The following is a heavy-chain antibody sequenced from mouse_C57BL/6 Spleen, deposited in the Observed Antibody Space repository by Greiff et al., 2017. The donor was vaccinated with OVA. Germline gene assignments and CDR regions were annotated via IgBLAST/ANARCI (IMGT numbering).Heavy chain of an antibody. J-gene: IGHJ1*03. Sequence: QVQLQQSGAELVRPGASVTLSCKASGYTFTDYEMHWVKQTPVHGLEWIGAIDPETGGTAYNQKFKGKAILTADKSSSTAYMELRSLTSEDSAVYYCTRGYYGSPYFDVWGTGTTVTVSS. CDR3: TRGYYGSPYFDV. D-gene: IGHD1-1*01. CDR2: IDPETGGT. V-gene: IGHV1-15*01. CDR1: GYTFTDYE.